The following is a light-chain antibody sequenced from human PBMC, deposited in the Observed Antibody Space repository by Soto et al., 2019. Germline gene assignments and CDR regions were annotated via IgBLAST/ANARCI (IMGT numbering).Light chain of an antibody. V-gene: IGLV2-23*02. CDR2: EVR. Sequence: QFALTYPASVSVAPVHSLTIFFSRAISDGGRYDLVSWYQQHPGKAPKLIIHEVRKRPSGVSHRFSGSRSANTASLTISGLQAEDEADYYCCSYAKSDYSFGTGTKV. CDR3: CSYAKSDYS. J-gene: IGLJ1*01. CDR1: ISDGGRYDL.